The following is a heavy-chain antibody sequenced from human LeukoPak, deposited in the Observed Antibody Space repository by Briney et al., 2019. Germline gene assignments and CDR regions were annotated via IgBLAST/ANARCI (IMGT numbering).Heavy chain of an antibody. D-gene: IGHD5-18*01. Sequence: GRSLRLSCAASGFTFSSYGMHWVRQAPGKGLEWVAVIWYDGSNKYYADSVKGRFTISRDNSENTLYLQMNSLRAEDTAVYYCARDGNTAMVPGMDVWGQGTTVTVSS. CDR1: GFTFSSYG. CDR3: ARDGNTAMVPGMDV. V-gene: IGHV3-33*01. CDR2: IWYDGSNK. J-gene: IGHJ6*02.